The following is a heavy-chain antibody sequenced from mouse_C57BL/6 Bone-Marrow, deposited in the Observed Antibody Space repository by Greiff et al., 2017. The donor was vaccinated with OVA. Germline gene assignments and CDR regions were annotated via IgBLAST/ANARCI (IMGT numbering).Heavy chain of an antibody. D-gene: IGHD2-4*01. Sequence: VQLQESGSELRSPGSSVKLSCKDFDSEVFPIAYMSWVRQKPGHGFEWIGGILPSIGRTINGEKLADRATLDAHKLDSTAYLELNCRTSEDSAIYYFARCDYYWNFDVWGTGTTVTVSS. CDR1: DSEVFPIAY. CDR3: ARCDYYWNFDV. CDR2: ILPSIGRT. V-gene: IGHV15-2*01. J-gene: IGHJ1*03.